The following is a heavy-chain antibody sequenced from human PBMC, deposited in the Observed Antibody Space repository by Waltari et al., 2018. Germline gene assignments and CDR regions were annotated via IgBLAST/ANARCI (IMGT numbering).Heavy chain of an antibody. Sequence: QLQLQQSGPGLVKPSESLSLTCGVSGDSMSENYWLSWVRQSPEKGLEWIGQIHRSGRTYYNPSLESRVSVSMDTSNNKFFLKLSSAIAGTAVYYCARDRGRGLYFDSWGQGTLVTVSP. CDR3: ARDRGRGLYFDS. CDR1: GDSMSENYW. J-gene: IGHJ4*02. CDR2: IHRSGRT. D-gene: IGHD2-15*01. V-gene: IGHV4-4*02.